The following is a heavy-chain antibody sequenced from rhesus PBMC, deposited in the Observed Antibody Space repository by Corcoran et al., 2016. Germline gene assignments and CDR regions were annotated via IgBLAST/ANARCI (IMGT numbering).Heavy chain of an antibody. V-gene: IGHV4-122*02. CDR2: ISSSGSA. D-gene: IGHD1-44*01. CDR3: AGEKYKREGYFDL. CDR1: GYSISSGYG. J-gene: IGHJ2*01. Sequence: QLQLPESGPGLVKPSETLSLTCAVPGYSISSGYGWSWIRQPPGKGLEWIGYISSSGSASYNPSLKSRVTISRDTSKNQFSLKLSSVTAADTAVYYCAGEKYKREGYFDLWGPGTPITISS.